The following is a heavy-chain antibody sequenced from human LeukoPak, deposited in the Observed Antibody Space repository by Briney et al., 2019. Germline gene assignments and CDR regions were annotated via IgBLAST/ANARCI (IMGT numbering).Heavy chain of an antibody. D-gene: IGHD6-13*01. CDR1: GYTFPSYD. Sequence: ASVKVSCKASGYTFPSYDINWVRQATGQGLEWMGWMNPNSGNTGYAQKFQGRVTMTRNTSISTAYMELSSLRSEDTAVYYCARYGPDGIAAAGTWFGWFDPWGQGTLVTVSS. J-gene: IGHJ5*02. V-gene: IGHV1-8*01. CDR3: ARYGPDGIAAAGTWFGWFDP. CDR2: MNPNSGNT.